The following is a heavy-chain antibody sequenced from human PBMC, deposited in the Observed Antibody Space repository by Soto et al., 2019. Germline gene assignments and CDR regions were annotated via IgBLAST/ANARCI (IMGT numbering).Heavy chain of an antibody. CDR2: IRSKAYGGTT. CDR3: TRDPPGGDAFDI. J-gene: IGHJ3*02. D-gene: IGHD3-16*01. CDR1: GFTFGDYA. Sequence: GGSLRLSCTASGFTFGDYAMSWVRQAPGKGLEWVGFIRSKAYGGTTEYAASVKGRFTISRDDSKSIAYLQMNSLKTEDTAVYYCTRDPPGGDAFDIWGQGTMVTVSS. V-gene: IGHV3-49*04.